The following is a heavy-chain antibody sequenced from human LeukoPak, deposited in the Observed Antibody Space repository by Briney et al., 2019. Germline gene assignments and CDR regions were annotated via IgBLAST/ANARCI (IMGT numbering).Heavy chain of an antibody. J-gene: IGHJ5*02. D-gene: IGHD3-9*01. V-gene: IGHV4-30-4*08. CDR2: IYYSGST. Sequence: SQTLSLTCTVSGGSISSGGYYWSWIRQHPGKGLEWIGYIYYSGSTYYNPSLKSRVTISVDTSKNQFSLKLSSVTAADTAVYYCARAPILRYFDWLLDTLGWFDPWGQGTLVTVSS. CDR3: ARAPILRYFDWLLDTLGWFDP. CDR1: GGSISSGGYY.